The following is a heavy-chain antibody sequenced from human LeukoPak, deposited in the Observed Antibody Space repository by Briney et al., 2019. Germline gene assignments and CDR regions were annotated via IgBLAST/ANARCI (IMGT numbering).Heavy chain of an antibody. Sequence: GESLKISCKGSGYSFTSYWIGWVRQMPGKGLEWMGIIYPGDSDTRYSPSFQGQVTISANKSISTAYLQWSSLKASDTAMYYCARAPYGDYVNYGMDVWGQGTTVTVSS. J-gene: IGHJ6*02. CDR1: GYSFTSYW. V-gene: IGHV5-51*01. CDR2: IYPGDSDT. CDR3: ARAPYGDYVNYGMDV. D-gene: IGHD4-17*01.